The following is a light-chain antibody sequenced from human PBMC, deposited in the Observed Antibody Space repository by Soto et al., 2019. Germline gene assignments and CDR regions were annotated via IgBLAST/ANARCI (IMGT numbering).Light chain of an antibody. V-gene: IGKV2-30*01. CDR3: MHSIDWPTWT. CDR2: NVS. Sequence: VLTQSPLSLSVTLGQSASISCRSSRSLVFGDGNTYLHWFQQRPGQSPRRLIDNVSNRDSGVPDRFTGSGSGTDFTLEISRVEAEDVGMYYCMHSIDWPTWTFGQGTKV. CDR1: RSLVFGDGNTY. J-gene: IGKJ1*01.